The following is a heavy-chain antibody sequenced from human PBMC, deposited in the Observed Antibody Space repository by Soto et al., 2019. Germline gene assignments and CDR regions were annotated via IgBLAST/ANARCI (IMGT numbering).Heavy chain of an antibody. CDR1: GYTFTSYG. D-gene: IGHD3-22*01. Sequence: QVQLVQSGAEVKKPGASVKVSCKASGYTFTSYGISWVRQAPGQGLEWMGWISAYNGNTNNAQKLQCRVTMTTATSTSTAYMELRSLRSDDTAVYYCARGTYYDSRRSCFDRCGQGTLVTVSS. V-gene: IGHV1-18*01. CDR3: ARGTYYDSRRSCFDR. CDR2: ISAYNGNT. J-gene: IGHJ5*02.